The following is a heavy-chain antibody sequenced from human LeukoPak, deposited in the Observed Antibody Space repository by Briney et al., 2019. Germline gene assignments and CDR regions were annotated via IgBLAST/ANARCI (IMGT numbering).Heavy chain of an antibody. CDR1: GYTFTGYY. J-gene: IGHJ4*02. CDR2: IIPIFGTA. Sequence: GASVKVSCKASGYTFTGYYMHWVRQAPGQGLEWMGRIIPIFGTANYAQKFQGRVTITTDESTSTAYMELSSLRSEDTAVYYCARVPINDWGSGDYFDYWGQGTLVTVSS. D-gene: IGHD7-27*01. CDR3: ARVPINDWGSGDYFDY. V-gene: IGHV1-69*05.